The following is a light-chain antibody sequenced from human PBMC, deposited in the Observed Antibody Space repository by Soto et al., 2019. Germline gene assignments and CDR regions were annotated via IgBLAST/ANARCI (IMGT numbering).Light chain of an antibody. Sequence: DIQMTQSPSTLSASVGYRFTITCRASQSISSWLAWYQQKPGKAPKLLIYKASSLESGVPSRFSGSGSGTEFTLTISSLQPDDFATYYCQQYNRYSRTFGQGTKVDIK. CDR2: KAS. CDR1: QSISSW. V-gene: IGKV1-5*03. CDR3: QQYNRYSRT. J-gene: IGKJ1*01.